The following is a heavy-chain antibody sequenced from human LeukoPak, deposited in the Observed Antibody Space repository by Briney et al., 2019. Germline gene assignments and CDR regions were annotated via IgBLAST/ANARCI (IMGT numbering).Heavy chain of an antibody. Sequence: GGSLRLSCAASGFTFSSYWMHWVRQAPGKGLVWVSRISSDGSSTSYADSVKGRFTISRDNAKNTVYLQMNSLRVEDTAVYYCARGRGASFDYWGQGTLVTVSS. D-gene: IGHD3-10*01. CDR3: ARGRGASFDY. CDR2: ISSDGSST. CDR1: GFTFSSYW. V-gene: IGHV3-74*01. J-gene: IGHJ4*02.